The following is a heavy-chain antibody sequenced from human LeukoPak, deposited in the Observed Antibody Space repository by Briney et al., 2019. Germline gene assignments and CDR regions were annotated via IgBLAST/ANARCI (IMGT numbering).Heavy chain of an antibody. J-gene: IGHJ5*02. V-gene: IGHV3-33*06. CDR1: GFTFSHYG. CDR2: IWSDGTNQ. D-gene: IGHD4-11*01. CDR3: AKYAQRGFDYSNSLEP. Sequence: GGSLRLSCEASGFTFSHYGMHWVGQAPGKGLEWVAVIWSDGTNQYYADSVKGRFTISRDDFRKTASLQMNSLRAEDTAVYYCAKYAQRGFDYSNSLEPWGQGSLVTVSS.